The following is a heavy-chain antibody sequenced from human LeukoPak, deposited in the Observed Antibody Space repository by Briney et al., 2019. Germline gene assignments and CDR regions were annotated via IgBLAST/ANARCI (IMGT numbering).Heavy chain of an antibody. CDR2: IYYSGST. D-gene: IGHD6-19*01. V-gene: IGHV4-39*07. J-gene: IGHJ4*02. CDR3: ARSGGLYSSGWSDY. CDR1: GGSISSSSYY. Sequence: PSETLSLTCTVSGGSISSSSYYWGWIRQPPGKGLEWIGSIYYSGSTYYNPSLKSRVTISVDTSKNQFSLKLSSVTAADTAVYYCARSGGLYSSGWSDYWGQGTLVTVSS.